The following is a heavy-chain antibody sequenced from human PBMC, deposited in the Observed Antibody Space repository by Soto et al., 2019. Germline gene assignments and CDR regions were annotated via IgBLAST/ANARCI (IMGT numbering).Heavy chain of an antibody. Sequence: QITLKESGPTLVKPTQTLTLTCTFSGFSLSTSGVGVGCIRQPPGKALEWLALIYWDDDKRYSTSLKSRLTITKDTSKNQVVLTMTNMDPVDTATYYCARMGRYYDILTGYSWTIDYWGQGTLVTVSS. V-gene: IGHV2-5*02. CDR3: ARMGRYYDILTGYSWTIDY. CDR1: GFSLSTSGVG. CDR2: IYWDDDK. D-gene: IGHD3-9*01. J-gene: IGHJ4*02.